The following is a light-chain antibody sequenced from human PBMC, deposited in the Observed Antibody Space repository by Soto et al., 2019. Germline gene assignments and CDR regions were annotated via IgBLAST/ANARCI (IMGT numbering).Light chain of an antibody. Sequence: EIVLTQSPATLSLSPGERATLSCRASQSVSSYLAWYQQKPGQAPRLLIYDASNRATGIPARFSGSGSVTDFTLTISSLEHEDFAVYYCQQRSHWPPWTFGQGTKVEIK. CDR1: QSVSSY. V-gene: IGKV3-11*01. CDR3: QQRSHWPPWT. J-gene: IGKJ1*01. CDR2: DAS.